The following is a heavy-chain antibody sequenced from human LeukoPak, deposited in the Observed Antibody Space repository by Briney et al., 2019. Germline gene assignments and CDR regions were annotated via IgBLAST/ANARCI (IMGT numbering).Heavy chain of an antibody. CDR3: AAIGSLHDAFDI. Sequence: SETLSLTCTVSGGSISSYYWSWIRQPPGKGLEWIGYIYYSGSTNYNPSLKSRVTISVDTSKNQFSLKPSSVTAADTAVYYCAAIGSLHDAFDIWGQGTMVTVSS. CDR1: GGSISSYY. V-gene: IGHV4-59*08. J-gene: IGHJ3*02. CDR2: IYYSGST.